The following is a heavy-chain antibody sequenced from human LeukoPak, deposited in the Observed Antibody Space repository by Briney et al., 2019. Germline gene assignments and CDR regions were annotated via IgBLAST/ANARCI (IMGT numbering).Heavy chain of an antibody. D-gene: IGHD3-10*01. CDR3: AREVPTDIIYLDY. V-gene: IGHV3-23*01. CDR2: ISGNGRDT. Sequence: GGSLRLSCVASGFTFSSFAMSWVRRAPGKGLQWVSAISGNGRDTYYADSVQGRFTISRDNSKNTLYLQMNSLRAEDTAIYFCAREVPTDIIYLDYWGQGALVTVSS. CDR1: GFTFSSFA. J-gene: IGHJ4*02.